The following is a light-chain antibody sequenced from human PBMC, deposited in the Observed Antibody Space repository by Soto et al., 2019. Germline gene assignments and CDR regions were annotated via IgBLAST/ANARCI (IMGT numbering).Light chain of an antibody. CDR1: SSDVGGYNY. Sequence: QSVLTQPPSASGSPGQSVTISCTGTSSDVGGYNYVSWYQQHPGQAPKLMIYEVYKRPSGVPDRFSGSKSGNMASLTVSGLQAEDEADYYCNSYAGSNIVFGTGTKLTVL. CDR2: EVY. CDR3: NSYAGSNIV. J-gene: IGLJ1*01. V-gene: IGLV2-8*01.